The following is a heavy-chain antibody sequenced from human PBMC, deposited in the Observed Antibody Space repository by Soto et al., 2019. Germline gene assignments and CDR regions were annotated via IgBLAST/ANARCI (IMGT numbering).Heavy chain of an antibody. CDR3: ARESRLEPGGFDY. CDR2: ISYDGSNK. V-gene: IGHV3-30-3*01. D-gene: IGHD1-1*01. CDR1: GFTFSSYA. J-gene: IGHJ4*02. Sequence: QVQLVESGGGVVQPGRSLRLSCAASGFTFSSYAMHWVRQAPGKGLEWVAVISYDGSNKYYADSVKGRFTISRDNSKNTLYLQMNSLRAEDTAVYYCARESRLEPGGFDYWGQGTLVTVSS.